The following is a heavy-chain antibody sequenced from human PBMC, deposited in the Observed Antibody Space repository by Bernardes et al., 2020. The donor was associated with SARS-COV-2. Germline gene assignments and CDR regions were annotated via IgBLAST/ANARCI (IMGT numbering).Heavy chain of an antibody. J-gene: IGHJ6*03. CDR1: GGSISSYY. CDR3: ASSSSPTLNYYYYMDV. Sequence: ETLSLTCTVSGGSISSYYWSWIRQPPGKGLEWIGYIYYSGSTNYNPSLKSRVTISVDTSKNQFSLKLSSVTAADTAVYYCASSSSPTLNYYYYMDVWGKGTTVTVSS. D-gene: IGHD6-6*01. CDR2: IYYSGST. V-gene: IGHV4-59*01.